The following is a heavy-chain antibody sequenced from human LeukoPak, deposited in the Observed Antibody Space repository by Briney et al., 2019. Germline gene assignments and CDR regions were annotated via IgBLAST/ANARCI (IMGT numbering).Heavy chain of an antibody. J-gene: IGHJ5*02. D-gene: IGHD6-6*01. V-gene: IGHV3-11*06. CDR3: ARDLSLGGRQLVAWFDP. CDR2: ISSRSSYT. Sequence: GGSLRLSCEAAGFTFPDCYMMWIRQAPGKGLEWISYISSRSSYTNYADSVKGRFTISRDNAKNSLFLQMNTLRAEDTAAYYCARDLSLGGRQLVAWFDPRGRGTLVTVSS. CDR1: GFTFPDCY.